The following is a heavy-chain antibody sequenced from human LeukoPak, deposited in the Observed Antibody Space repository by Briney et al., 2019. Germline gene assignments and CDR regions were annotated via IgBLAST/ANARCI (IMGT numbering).Heavy chain of an antibody. J-gene: IGHJ4*02. Sequence: SETLSLTCTVSGGSISSYYWSWIRQPPGKGLEWIGYIYYSGSTNYNPSLKSRVTISVDTSKNQFSLKLSSVTAADTAVYYCARDTRRTSYFDYWGQGTLVTVSS. CDR1: GGSISSYY. CDR3: ARDTRRTSYFDY. D-gene: IGHD2-15*01. V-gene: IGHV4-59*01. CDR2: IYYSGST.